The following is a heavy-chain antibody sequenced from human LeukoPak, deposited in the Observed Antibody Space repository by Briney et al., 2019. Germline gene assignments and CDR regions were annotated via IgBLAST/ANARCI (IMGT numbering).Heavy chain of an antibody. CDR3: ARVASTRKASKMGYYYYYGMDV. CDR1: GGTFSSYA. Sequence: SVKVSCKASGGTFSSYAISWVRQAPGQGLEWMGGIIPIFGTANYAQKFQGRVTITADESTSTAYMELSSLRSEDTAVHYCARVASTRKASKMGYYYYYGMDVWGQGTTVTVSS. CDR2: IIPIFGTA. V-gene: IGHV1-69*13. J-gene: IGHJ6*02. D-gene: IGHD1-14*01.